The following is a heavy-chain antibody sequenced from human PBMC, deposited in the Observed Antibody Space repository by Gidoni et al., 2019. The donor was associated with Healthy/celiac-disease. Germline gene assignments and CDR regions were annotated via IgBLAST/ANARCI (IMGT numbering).Heavy chain of an antibody. J-gene: IGHJ3*02. V-gene: IGHV4-38-2*02. Sequence: QVQLPESGPGLVKPSETLSPTCAVSGYSISRGYYWGWIRQPPGKGLEWIGSIYHSGSTYYNPSLKSRVTISVDTSKNQFSLKLSSVTAADTAVYYCAREDYGDPMPAAFDIWGQGTMVTVSS. CDR2: IYHSGST. CDR1: GYSISRGYY. D-gene: IGHD4-17*01. CDR3: AREDYGDPMPAAFDI.